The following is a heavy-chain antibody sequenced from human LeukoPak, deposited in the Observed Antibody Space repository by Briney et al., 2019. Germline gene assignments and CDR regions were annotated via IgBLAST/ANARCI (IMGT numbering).Heavy chain of an antibody. V-gene: IGHV1-69*13. J-gene: IGHJ6*02. CDR1: EGTFSSYA. CDR3: ARDLGIAAAGTQNYGMDV. Sequence: SVKVSCKASEGTFSSYAISWVRQAPGQGLEWMGQIIPIFGTANYAQKFQGRVTITADESTSTAYMELSSLRSEDTAVYYCARDLGIAAAGTQNYGMDVWGQGTTVTVSS. D-gene: IGHD6-13*01. CDR2: IIPIFGTA.